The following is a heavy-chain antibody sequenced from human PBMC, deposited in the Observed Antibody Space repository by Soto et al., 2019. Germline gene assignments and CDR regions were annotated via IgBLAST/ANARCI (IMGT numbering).Heavy chain of an antibody. V-gene: IGHV1-2*04. CDR3: ARGDSTDCSNGVCSFFYNHDMDV. Sequence: ASVKVSCQASGYSFTDYHIHWVRQAPGQGLEWLGRINPKSGGTSTAQKFQGWVTMTTDTSISTASMELTRLTSDDTAIYYCARGDSTDCSNGVCSFFYNHDMDVWGQGTTVTVSS. CDR1: GYSFTDYH. CDR2: INPKSGGT. J-gene: IGHJ6*02. D-gene: IGHD2-8*01.